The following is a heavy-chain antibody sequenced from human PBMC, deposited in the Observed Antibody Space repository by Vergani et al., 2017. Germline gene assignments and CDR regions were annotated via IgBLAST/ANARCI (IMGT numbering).Heavy chain of an antibody. Sequence: EVQLVESGGGLVKPGGSLRLSCAASGFTFSSYSMNWVRQAPGKGLEWVSSISSSSSYIYYADSVKGRFTISRDNAKNSLYLQMNSLRAEDTAVYYCARAGIAASWDDYWGQGTLVTVSS. D-gene: IGHD6-13*01. CDR3: ARAGIAASWDDY. CDR2: ISSSSSYI. CDR1: GFTFSSYS. V-gene: IGHV3-21*01. J-gene: IGHJ4*02.